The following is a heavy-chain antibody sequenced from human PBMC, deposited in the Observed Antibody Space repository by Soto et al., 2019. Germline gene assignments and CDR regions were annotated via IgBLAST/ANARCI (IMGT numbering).Heavy chain of an antibody. CDR2: IYYSGST. Sequence: SETLSLTCTVSGGSISSSSYYWGWIRQPPGEGLEWIGSIYYSGSTYYNPSLKSRVTISVDTSKNQFSLKLSSVTAADTAVYYCARQLGYCSGGSCYSSFFDYWGQGTLVTVSS. J-gene: IGHJ4*02. V-gene: IGHV4-39*01. D-gene: IGHD2-15*01. CDR3: ARQLGYCSGGSCYSSFFDY. CDR1: GGSISSSSYY.